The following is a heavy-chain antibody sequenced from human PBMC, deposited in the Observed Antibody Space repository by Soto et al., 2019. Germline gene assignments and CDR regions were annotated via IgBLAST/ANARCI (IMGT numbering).Heavy chain of an antibody. CDR1: GFTFSDSA. CDR2: IRSKANGFAT. J-gene: IGHJ4*02. Sequence: EVQLVESGGGLVQPGGSLKLSCAASGFTFSDSAMHWVRQASGKGLEWVGRIRSKANGFATAYAASVQGRFTISRDDLENTAYLQMNSLKTEDTAVYYWSSSSGDWGQGTLVTVSS. CDR3: SSSSGD. D-gene: IGHD3-10*01. V-gene: IGHV3-73*01.